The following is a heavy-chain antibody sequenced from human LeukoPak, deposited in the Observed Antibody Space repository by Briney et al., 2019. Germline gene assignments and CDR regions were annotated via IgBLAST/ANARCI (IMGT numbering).Heavy chain of an antibody. J-gene: IGHJ4*02. CDR2: IYSGRSGST. Sequence: GGSLRLSCAASGFTVSSSYMSWVRQAPGKGLEWVSVIYSGRSGSTYYADSVKGRFTISRDNSKNTLNLQMNSLRAEDTAVYYCAHRKATSWAHDYWGQGTLVTVSS. V-gene: IGHV3-53*01. CDR3: AHRKATSWAHDY. D-gene: IGHD2-2*01. CDR1: GFTVSSSY.